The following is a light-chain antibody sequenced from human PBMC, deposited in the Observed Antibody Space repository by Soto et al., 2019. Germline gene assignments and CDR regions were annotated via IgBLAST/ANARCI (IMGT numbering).Light chain of an antibody. CDR3: QQYNNWPPIT. J-gene: IGKJ5*01. CDR1: QSVSSN. CDR2: GAS. V-gene: IGKV3-15*01. Sequence: IVMTHSPATLSVSPWERASLSFSSSQSVSSNLAWYQQQPGQAPRLLIYGASTRATGIPARFSGSGSGTEFTPTISSLQSEDFAVYYCQQYNNWPPITFGQGTRLEIK.